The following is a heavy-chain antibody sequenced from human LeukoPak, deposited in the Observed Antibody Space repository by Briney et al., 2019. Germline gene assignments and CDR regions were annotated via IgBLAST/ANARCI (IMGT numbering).Heavy chain of an antibody. CDR1: GGSISSYY. V-gene: IGHV4-59*01. CDR3: ARGGRKYYYDSSGYYFDY. J-gene: IGHJ4*02. D-gene: IGHD3-22*01. Sequence: SETLSLTCTVSGGSISSYYRSWIRQPPGKGLEWIGYIYYSGSTNYNPSLKSRVTISVDTSKNQFSLKLSSVTAADTAVYYCARGGRKYYYDSSGYYFDYWGQGTLVTVSS. CDR2: IYYSGST.